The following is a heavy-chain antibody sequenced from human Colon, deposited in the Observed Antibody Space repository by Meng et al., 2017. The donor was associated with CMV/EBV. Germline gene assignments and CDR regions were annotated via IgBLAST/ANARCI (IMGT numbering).Heavy chain of an antibody. D-gene: IGHD3-22*01. J-gene: IGHJ6*02. CDR2: ISYSGTTI. V-gene: IGHV3-11*01. CDR1: GFTFSDNY. Sequence: GSRKISGAASGFTFSDNYMSWIRQAPGKGLEWLSYISYSGTTIYYAGSVEGRFTVSRDNAKNSLYLQMDSLRAEDTAVYYCATTERPGDFYDGSGPLYWYGMDVWGQGTTVTVSS. CDR3: ATTERPGDFYDGSGPLYWYGMDV.